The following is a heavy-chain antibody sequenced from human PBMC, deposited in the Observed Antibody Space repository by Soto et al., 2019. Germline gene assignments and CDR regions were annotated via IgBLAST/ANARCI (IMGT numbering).Heavy chain of an antibody. V-gene: IGHV4-34*01. CDR3: ARVRYFDWLLGTYYYYGMDV. D-gene: IGHD3-9*01. J-gene: IGHJ6*02. CDR1: GGFLSESY. CDR2: INHVGGT. Sequence: PSETLSLTCAVYGGFLSESYWTWIRQPPGKGLEWIGEINHVGGTNYNPSLKSRVTISVDTSKNQFSLKLSSVTAADTAVYYCARVRYFDWLLGTYYYYGMDVWGQGTTVTVSS.